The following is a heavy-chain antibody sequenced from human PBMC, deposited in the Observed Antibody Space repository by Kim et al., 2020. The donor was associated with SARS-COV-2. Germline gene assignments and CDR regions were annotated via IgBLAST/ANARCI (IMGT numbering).Heavy chain of an antibody. Sequence: SETLSLTCTVSGGSISSSSYYWGWIRQPPGKGLEWIGSIYYSGSTYYNPSLKSRVTISVDTSKNQFSLKLSSVTAADTAVYYCARDRSSSWYGWFDPWGQGTLVTLSS. CDR2: IYYSGST. D-gene: IGHD6-13*01. CDR1: GGSISSSSYY. J-gene: IGHJ5*02. CDR3: ARDRSSSWYGWFDP. V-gene: IGHV4-39*07.